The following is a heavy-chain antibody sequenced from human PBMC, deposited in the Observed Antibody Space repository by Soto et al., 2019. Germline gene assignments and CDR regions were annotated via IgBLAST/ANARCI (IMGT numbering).Heavy chain of an antibody. CDR3: ASPTVTPNYGMDV. Sequence: PGGSLRLSCAASGFTFSDYYMSWIRQAPGKGLEWVSYISSSGSTIYYADSVKGRFTISRDNAKNSLYLQMNSLRAEDTVVYYCASPTVTPNYGMDVWGQGTTVTVSS. D-gene: IGHD4-17*01. V-gene: IGHV3-11*01. J-gene: IGHJ6*02. CDR1: GFTFSDYY. CDR2: ISSSGSTI.